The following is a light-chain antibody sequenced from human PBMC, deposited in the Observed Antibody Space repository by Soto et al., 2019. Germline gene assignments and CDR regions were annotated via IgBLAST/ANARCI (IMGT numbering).Light chain of an antibody. CDR1: GSNIGNNY. J-gene: IGLJ2*01. Sequence: QSVLTQPPSVSAAPGQKVTISCSGSGSNIGNNYVSWYQQLPGTAPKLLIYENNKRPSGIPDRFSGSKSGTSATLGITGLQTGDEADYYCGTWDSSLSAVVFGGGTEVXVL. V-gene: IGLV1-51*02. CDR3: GTWDSSLSAVV. CDR2: ENN.